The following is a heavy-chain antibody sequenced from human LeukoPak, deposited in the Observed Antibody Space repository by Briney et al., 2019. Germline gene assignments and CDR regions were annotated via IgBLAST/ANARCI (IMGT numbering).Heavy chain of an antibody. CDR3: ARVVAAVALRDYHYVDV. V-gene: IGHV3-53*01. Sequence: GGSLRLSCAASGFTVSSRSMNWVRQAPGKGLECVSIIYSGEVTSYADSVKGRFTISRDSGTNTLFLQMDNLRADDTAVYYCARVVAAVALRDYHYVDVWDKGTTVTVSS. J-gene: IGHJ6*03. CDR2: IYSGEVT. D-gene: IGHD2-15*01. CDR1: GFTVSSRS.